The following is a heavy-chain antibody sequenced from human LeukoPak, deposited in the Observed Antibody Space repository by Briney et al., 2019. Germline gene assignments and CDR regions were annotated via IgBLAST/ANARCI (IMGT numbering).Heavy chain of an antibody. CDR1: GYTFSSYY. CDR2: INPSGGST. D-gene: IGHD2-2*01. J-gene: IGHJ4*02. Sequence: ASVKVSCKASGYTFSSYYMHWVRQAPGQGLEWMGVINPSGGSTSYAQKFQGRVTMTRDTSTSTVYMELSSLRSEDTAVYYCARGGLYCSSTSCPSSDYWGQGTLVTVSS. CDR3: ARGGLYCSSTSCPSSDY. V-gene: IGHV1-46*01.